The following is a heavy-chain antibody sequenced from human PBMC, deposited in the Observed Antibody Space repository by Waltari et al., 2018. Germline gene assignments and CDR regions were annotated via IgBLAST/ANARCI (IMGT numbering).Heavy chain of an antibody. J-gene: IGHJ4*02. CDR1: GGSISSSSYH. CDR2: IYYSGST. CDR3: ARLGGDTAMVNFDY. Sequence: QLQLQESGPGLVKPSETLSLTCTVSGGSISSSSYHWGWIRQPPGKGLEWIGSIYYSGSTYYNPSLKSRVTISVDTSKNQFSLKLSSVTAADTAVYYCARLGGDTAMVNFDYWGQGTLVTVSS. D-gene: IGHD5-18*01. V-gene: IGHV4-39*07.